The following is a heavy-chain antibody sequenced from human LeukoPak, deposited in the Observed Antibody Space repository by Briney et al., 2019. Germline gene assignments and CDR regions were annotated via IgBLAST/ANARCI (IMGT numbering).Heavy chain of an antibody. CDR2: INWNGGST. Sequence: GGSLTLSCAASGFTFDDYGMSWVRQAPGKGLEWVCGINWNGGSTGYADSVKGRFTISRDNAKNSLYLQMNSLRAEDTALYYCARDPKTYYYDSSGHNFDYWGQGTLVTVSS. CDR1: GFTFDDYG. V-gene: IGHV3-20*04. J-gene: IGHJ4*02. CDR3: ARDPKTYYYDSSGHNFDY. D-gene: IGHD3-22*01.